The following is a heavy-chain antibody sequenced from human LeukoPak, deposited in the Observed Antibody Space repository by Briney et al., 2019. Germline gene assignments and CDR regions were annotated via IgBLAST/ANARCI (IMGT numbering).Heavy chain of an antibody. D-gene: IGHD3-22*01. V-gene: IGHV4-31*03. CDR2: IYYSGST. CDR3: ARYYYDSSGYYYPFDY. Sequence: SQTLSLTCTVSGGSISSGGYYWSWIRQHPGKGLEWIGYIYYSGSTYYNPSLKSRGTISVDTSKNQFSLKLSSVTAADTAVYYCARYYYDSSGYYYPFDYWGQGTLVTVSS. CDR1: GGSISSGGYY. J-gene: IGHJ4*02.